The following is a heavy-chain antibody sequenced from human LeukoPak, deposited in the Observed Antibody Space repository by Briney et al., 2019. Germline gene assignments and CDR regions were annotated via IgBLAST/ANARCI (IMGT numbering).Heavy chain of an antibody. CDR1: GFTFSGYS. J-gene: IGHJ4*02. V-gene: IGHV3-21*01. CDR3: ARVLARRVVIIGYFDY. Sequence: PGGSLRLSCAASGFTFSGYSMNWVRQAPGKGLEWVSSISSGSSFIYYADSVKGRFTVSRDNAKNSLYLQMNSLRAEDTAVYYCARVLARRVVIIGYFDYWGQGTLVTVSS. CDR2: ISSGSSFI. D-gene: IGHD3-3*01.